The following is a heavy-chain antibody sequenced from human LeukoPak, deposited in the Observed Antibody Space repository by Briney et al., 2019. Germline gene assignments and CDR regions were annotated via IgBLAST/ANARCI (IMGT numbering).Heavy chain of an antibody. CDR1: GFAISSNY. J-gene: IGHJ6*02. CDR3: ARHRGVYSDRAMDV. CDR2: IQSGGDT. D-gene: IGHD4-17*01. V-gene: IGHV3-66*04. Sequence: PGGSLRLSCVASGFAISSNYISWVRQAPGKGLEWVSVIQSGGDTYYADSVKDRFTVSRDDSQNTVYVQMNSLRVEDTAVYYCARHRGVYSDRAMDVWGQGTTVTVS.